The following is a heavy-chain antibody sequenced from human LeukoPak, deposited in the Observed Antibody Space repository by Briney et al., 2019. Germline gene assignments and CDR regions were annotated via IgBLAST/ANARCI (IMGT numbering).Heavy chain of an antibody. V-gene: IGHV1-2*02. J-gene: IGHJ3*02. CDR2: INPNSGGT. D-gene: IGHD3-22*01. CDR1: GYTFTGYY. CDR3: ARGDSSEGAFDI. Sequence: ASVKVSCKASGYTFTGYYMHWVRQAPGQGLEWMGWINPNSGGTNYAQKFQGRVTMTRDTFISTAYMELSRLRSDDTAVYYCARGDSSEGAFDIWGQGTMVTVSS.